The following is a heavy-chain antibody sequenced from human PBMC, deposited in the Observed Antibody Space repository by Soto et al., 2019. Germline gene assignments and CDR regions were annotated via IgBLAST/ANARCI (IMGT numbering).Heavy chain of an antibody. Sequence: ASVKVSCKASGGTFSSYAISWVRQAPGQGLEWMGGIIPIFGTANYAQKFQGRVTITADESTSTAYMELSSLRSEDTAVYYCARYHGSSSQYNWFDPWGQGTLVTVSS. J-gene: IGHJ5*02. CDR2: IIPIFGTA. CDR1: GGTFSSYA. CDR3: ARYHGSSSQYNWFDP. D-gene: IGHD6-6*01. V-gene: IGHV1-69*13.